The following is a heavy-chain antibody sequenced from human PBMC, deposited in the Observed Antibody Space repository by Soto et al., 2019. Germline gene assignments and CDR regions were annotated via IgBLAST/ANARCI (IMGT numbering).Heavy chain of an antibody. CDR2: INDRGDTT. CDR3: AKDKPGTTSFDY. D-gene: IGHD1-1*01. Sequence: GGSLRLSCAASGFIINRDALSWVRQAPGKGLEWVAAINDRGDTTHYADSVKGRFTISRDTSKNTLYLQMNTLRAEDTAVYYCAKDKPGTTSFDYWGRATLVTVSS. CDR1: GFIINRDA. J-gene: IGHJ4*02. V-gene: IGHV3-23*01.